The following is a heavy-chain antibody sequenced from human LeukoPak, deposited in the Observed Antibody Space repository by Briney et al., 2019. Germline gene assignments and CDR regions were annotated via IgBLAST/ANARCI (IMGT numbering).Heavy chain of an antibody. Sequence: SETLSLTCTVSGGSISSQTYYWDWIRQPPGMGLEWIGSIYYTGSTSYNPSLKSRVTISVDTSKNQCSLKLSSVTAADTAVYYCARQSISGSSLSYFDYWGQGTLVNVSS. CDR2: IYYTGST. V-gene: IGHV4-39*07. CDR1: GGSISSQTYY. CDR3: ARQSISGSSLSYFDY. D-gene: IGHD3-22*01. J-gene: IGHJ4*02.